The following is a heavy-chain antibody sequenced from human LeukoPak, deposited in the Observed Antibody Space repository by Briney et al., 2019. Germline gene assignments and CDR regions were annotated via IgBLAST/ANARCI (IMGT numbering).Heavy chain of an antibody. V-gene: IGHV3-30*04. J-gene: IGHJ4*02. Sequence: GRSLRLSCAASGFTFSSYAMHWVRQAPGKGLARVAVISYDGSNKYYADSVKGRFTISRDNSKNTLYLQMNSLRAEDTAVYYCARGDPYSSEKYALDYWGQGTLVTVSS. CDR1: GFTFSSYA. D-gene: IGHD6-19*01. CDR2: ISYDGSNK. CDR3: ARGDPYSSEKYALDY.